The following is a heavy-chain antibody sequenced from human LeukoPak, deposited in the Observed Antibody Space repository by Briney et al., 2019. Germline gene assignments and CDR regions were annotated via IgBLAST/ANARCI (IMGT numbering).Heavy chain of an antibody. Sequence: SETLSLTCTVSGGSISSYYWRWIRQPPGKGLEWIGYIYYSGSTNYNPSLKSRVAISVDTSKNQFSLKLSSVTAADTAVYYCARSGDPHFDYWGQGTLVTVSS. CDR2: IYYSGST. CDR3: ARSGDPHFDY. D-gene: IGHD7-27*01. V-gene: IGHV4-59*01. CDR1: GGSISSYY. J-gene: IGHJ4*02.